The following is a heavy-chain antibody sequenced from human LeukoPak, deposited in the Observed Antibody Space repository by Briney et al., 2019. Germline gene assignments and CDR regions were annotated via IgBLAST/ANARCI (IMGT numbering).Heavy chain of an antibody. D-gene: IGHD6-6*01. CDR1: GGTFSSYA. CDR2: IIPIFGTA. CDR3: ARGGGYSSSFSADY. V-gene: IGHV1-69*05. Sequence: ASVKVSCKASGGTFSSYAISWVRQAPGQGLEWMGGIIPIFGTANYAQKFQGRVTITTDESTSTAYMELSSLRSEDTAVYYCARGGGYSSSFSADYWGQGTLVTVSS. J-gene: IGHJ4*02.